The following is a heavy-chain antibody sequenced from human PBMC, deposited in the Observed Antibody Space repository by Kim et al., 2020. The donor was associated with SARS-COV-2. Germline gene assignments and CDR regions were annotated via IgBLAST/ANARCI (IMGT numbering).Heavy chain of an antibody. CDR1: GFTFSSYG. CDR3: ARDGSPYYYDSSGWYEH. J-gene: IGHJ1*01. D-gene: IGHD3-22*01. V-gene: IGHV3-33*01. Sequence: GGSLRLSCAASGFTFSSYGMHWVRQAPGKGLEWVAVIWYDGSNKYYADSVKGRFTISRDNSKNTLYLQMNSLRAEDTAVYYCARDGSPYYYDSSGWYEHWGQGTLVTVSS. CDR2: IWYDGSNK.